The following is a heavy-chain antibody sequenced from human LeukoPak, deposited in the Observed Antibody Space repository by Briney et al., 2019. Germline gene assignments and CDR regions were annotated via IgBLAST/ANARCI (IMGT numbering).Heavy chain of an antibody. D-gene: IGHD6-13*01. CDR1: GGTFSSYA. Sequence: SVKVSCKASGGTFSSYAISWVRQAPGQGLEWMGRIIPILGTANYAQKFQGRVTITTDESTSTAYMELSSLRSEDTAVYYCARDLRAAGPFDYWGQGTLVTVSS. V-gene: IGHV1-69*11. CDR3: ARDLRAAGPFDY. J-gene: IGHJ4*02. CDR2: IIPILGTA.